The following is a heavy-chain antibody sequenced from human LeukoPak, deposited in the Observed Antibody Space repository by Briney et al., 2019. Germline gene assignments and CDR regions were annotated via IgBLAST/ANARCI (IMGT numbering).Heavy chain of an antibody. CDR1: GFTFSNYG. D-gene: IGHD2-2*01. V-gene: IGHV3-30*18. J-gene: IGHJ4*02. CDR2: VSDDGGGK. Sequence: LVDSGGGVVQPGRSLRLSCAASGFTFSNYGMHWVRQAPGKGLEWVAVVSDDGGGKYYADSVKGRFTISRDNSKNTLYLQMNSLRAEDTAVYYCAKDGARLMDLVPLWGQGTLVTVSS. CDR3: AKDGARLMDLVPL.